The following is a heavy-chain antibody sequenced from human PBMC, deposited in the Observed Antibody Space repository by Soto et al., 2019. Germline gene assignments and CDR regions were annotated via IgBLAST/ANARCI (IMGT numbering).Heavy chain of an antibody. D-gene: IGHD3-3*01. CDR2: IEPSDSYT. Sequence: GESLKISCNGSGYTFTDYWINWVRQMPGKGLEWMGRIEPSDSYTKYSQSFQGHVTISADKSISTAYLEWSSLEASDTAMYYCARARSITIFGVVGFEMDVWGQGTTVTVSS. J-gene: IGHJ6*02. CDR1: GYTFTDYW. CDR3: ARARSITIFGVVGFEMDV. V-gene: IGHV5-10-1*01.